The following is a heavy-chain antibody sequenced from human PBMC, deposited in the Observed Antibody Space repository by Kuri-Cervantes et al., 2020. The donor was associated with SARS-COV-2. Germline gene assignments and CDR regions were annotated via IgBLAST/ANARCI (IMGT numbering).Heavy chain of an antibody. CDR1: GFTFSSYG. D-gene: IGHD3-9*01. V-gene: IGHV3-33*01. CDR2: IWYDGSNK. J-gene: IGHJ6*02. Sequence: GESLKISCAASGFTFSSYGMHWVRQAPGKGLEWVAVIWYDGSNKYYADSVKGRFTISRNNSKNTLYLQMNSLRAEDTAVYYCARDAKYYDILTGYFGSGPRSYYYYGMDVWGQGTTVTVSS. CDR3: ARDAKYYDILTGYFGSGPRSYYYYGMDV.